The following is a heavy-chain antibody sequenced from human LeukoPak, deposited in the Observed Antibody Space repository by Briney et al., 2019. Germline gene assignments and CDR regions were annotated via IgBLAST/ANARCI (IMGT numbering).Heavy chain of an antibody. V-gene: IGHV1-46*01. CDR2: INPSGGST. CDR3: ARSITIFTAIDY. D-gene: IGHD3-3*01. Sequence: ASVKVSCKASGYSFTSYYIHWVRQAPGQGREWMGMINPSGGSTSYAQKFQGRVTMTRDTSTSTVYMELSSLRSEDTAVYYCARSITIFTAIDYWGQGTLVTLSS. J-gene: IGHJ4*02. CDR1: GYSFTSYY.